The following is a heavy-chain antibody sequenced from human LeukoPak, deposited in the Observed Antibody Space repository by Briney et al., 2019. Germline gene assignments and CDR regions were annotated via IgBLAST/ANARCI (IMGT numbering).Heavy chain of an antibody. V-gene: IGHV3-48*03. CDR3: ARLFGGVTTFDY. Sequence: GGSLRLSCAASGFTFSSYEMNWVRQAPGKGLEWVSYISSSGSTIYYADSVKGRFTISRDNAKNSLYLQMNSLRAEDTAVYYCARLFGGVTTFDYWGQGALVTVSS. D-gene: IGHD2-8*02. J-gene: IGHJ4*02. CDR1: GFTFSSYE. CDR2: ISSSGSTI.